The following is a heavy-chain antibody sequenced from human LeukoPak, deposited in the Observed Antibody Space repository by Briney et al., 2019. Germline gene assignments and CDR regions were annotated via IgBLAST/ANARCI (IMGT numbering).Heavy chain of an antibody. CDR2: INPNSGGT. V-gene: IGHV1-2*02. D-gene: IGHD3-16*01. CDR3: ARDRGMTTFGEKPGAFDI. CDR1: GYTFTGYY. Sequence: GASVKVSCKASGYTFTGYYMHWVRQAPGQGLEWMGWINPNSGGTNYAQKFQGRVTMARDTSISTAYMELSRLRSDDTAVYYCARDRGMTTFGEKPGAFDIWGQGTMVTVSS. J-gene: IGHJ3*02.